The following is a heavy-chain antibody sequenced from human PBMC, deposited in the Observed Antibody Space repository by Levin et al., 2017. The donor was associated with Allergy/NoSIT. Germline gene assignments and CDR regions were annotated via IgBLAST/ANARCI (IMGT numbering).Heavy chain of an antibody. Sequence: PGGSLRLSCAASGFTFDDYAMHWVRQAPGKGLEWVSGISWNSGSIGYADSVKGRFTISRDNAKNSLYLQMNSLRAEDTALYYCAKDASGGYSSGWSEFDYWGQGTLVTVSS. CDR1: GFTFDDYA. CDR2: ISWNSGSI. D-gene: IGHD6-19*01. J-gene: IGHJ4*02. CDR3: AKDASGGYSSGWSEFDY. V-gene: IGHV3-9*01.